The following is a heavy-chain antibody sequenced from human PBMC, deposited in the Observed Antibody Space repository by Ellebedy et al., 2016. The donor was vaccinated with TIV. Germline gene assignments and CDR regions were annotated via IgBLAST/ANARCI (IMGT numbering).Heavy chain of an antibody. J-gene: IGHJ3*02. D-gene: IGHD2-21*02. CDR1: GGSISSYY. Sequence: MPSETLSLTCTVSGGSISSYYWSRIRQPPGKGLEWIGYIYYSGSTNYNPSLKSRVTISVDTSKNQFSLKLSSVTAADTAVYYCAREQSDLSVTADAFDIWGQGTMVTVSS. CDR2: IYYSGST. V-gene: IGHV4-59*01. CDR3: AREQSDLSVTADAFDI.